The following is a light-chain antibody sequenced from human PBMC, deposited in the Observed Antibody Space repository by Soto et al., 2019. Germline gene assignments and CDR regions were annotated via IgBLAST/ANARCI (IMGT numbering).Light chain of an antibody. CDR1: QIISSDY. CDR3: QHPWT. Sequence: EVVLTQSPGTLSLSPGERATLSCRASQIISSDYLAWYQQKAGQAPRLLMYGASVRATGVPDRFSGSGSETGFTLTISRLEPEDFAVYYCQHPWTFGQGTKVE. J-gene: IGKJ1*01. V-gene: IGKV3-20*01. CDR2: GAS.